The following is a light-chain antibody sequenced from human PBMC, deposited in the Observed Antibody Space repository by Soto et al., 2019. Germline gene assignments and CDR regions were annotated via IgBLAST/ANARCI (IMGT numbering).Light chain of an antibody. V-gene: IGKV3-15*01. J-gene: IGKJ5*01. CDR3: LQHRKWPLT. CDR1: QSVDSN. Sequence: EIVLTQSPGTLSLTPGETATLSCRASQSVDSNYLAWYQQKPGQAPRLLVYGISTRATDIPARFSGSGSGTEFTLTISSLQYEDVGICYCLQHRKWPLTFGQGTGLEIK. CDR2: GIS.